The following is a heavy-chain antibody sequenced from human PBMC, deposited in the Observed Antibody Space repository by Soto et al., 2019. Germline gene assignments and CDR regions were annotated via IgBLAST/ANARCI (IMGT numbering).Heavy chain of an antibody. J-gene: IGHJ6*02. CDR3: ARGVVVVPASVYYGMDV. V-gene: IGHV4-39*01. CDR1: GGSISSSSYY. D-gene: IGHD2-2*01. Sequence: QLQLQESGPGLVKPSETLSLTCTVSGGSISSSSYYWGWIRQPPGKGLEWLGSIYYSGSTYYNPSLKSRVTISVDTSKNQFSLKLSSVTAADTAVYYCARGVVVVPASVYYGMDVWGQGTTVTVSS. CDR2: IYYSGST.